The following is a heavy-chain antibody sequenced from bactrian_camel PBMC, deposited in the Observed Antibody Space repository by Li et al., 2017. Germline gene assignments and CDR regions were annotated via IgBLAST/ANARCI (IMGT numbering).Heavy chain of an antibody. CDR2: FHTDGTT. V-gene: IGHV3S61*01. Sequence: QVQLVESGGGLVQPGGSLSLSCTISEHTYAYYCFGWFRQAPGKQREGVAFFHTDGTTGYAEPVKGRFTISRDYAKNTMYLHMNSLKYEDTAVYYCASLSAVASTSMKSHWGQGTQVTVS. CDR3: ASLSAVASTSMKSH. CDR1: EHTYAYYC. J-gene: IGHJ4*01. D-gene: IGHD4*01.